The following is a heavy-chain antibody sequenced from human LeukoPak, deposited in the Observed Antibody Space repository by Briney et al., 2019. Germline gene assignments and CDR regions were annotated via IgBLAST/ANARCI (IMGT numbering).Heavy chain of an antibody. CDR1: GGSFSGYY. Sequence: PSETLSLTCAVYGGSFSGYYWGWIRQPPGMGLEWIGSMYYSGSTYHNPSLKSRVTMSVDTSKNQCSLKLSSVTAADTAVYYCARVSGWNPLEAAHLDYWGQGTLVTVSS. CDR2: MYYSGST. CDR3: ARVSGWNPLEAAHLDY. V-gene: IGHV4-34*01. J-gene: IGHJ4*02. D-gene: IGHD6-19*01.